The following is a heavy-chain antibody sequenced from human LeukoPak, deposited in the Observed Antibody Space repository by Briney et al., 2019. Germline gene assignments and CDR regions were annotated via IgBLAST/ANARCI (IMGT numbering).Heavy chain of an antibody. CDR3: ARDGYSGSDAL. J-gene: IGHJ4*02. CDR1: GFTFSSYA. Sequence: GSLRLSCAASGFTFSSYAMSWIRQPPGKGLEWIGYIYHSGSTNYNPSLKSRITISVDTSQNQFSLKLSSVTAADTAVYYCARDGYSGSDALWGQGTLVTVSS. V-gene: IGHV4-59*01. CDR2: IYHSGST. D-gene: IGHD5-12*01.